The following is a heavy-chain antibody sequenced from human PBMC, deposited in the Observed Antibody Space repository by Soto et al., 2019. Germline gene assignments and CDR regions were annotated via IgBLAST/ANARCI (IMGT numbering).Heavy chain of an antibody. V-gene: IGHV4-59*01. J-gene: IGHJ6*01. CDR3: AREKVTAVGEYKYYYGMDV. Sequence: PSETLSLTCTVSGASISKNYWTWIRQPPGKGLEWIGHIDYSGNTNYHPSLKSRVTISVDTSKNQFSLKLSSVIAADTAVYYCAREKVTAVGEYKYYYGMDVWGQGTTVTVSS. CDR1: GASISKNY. D-gene: IGHD5-18*01. CDR2: IDYSGNT.